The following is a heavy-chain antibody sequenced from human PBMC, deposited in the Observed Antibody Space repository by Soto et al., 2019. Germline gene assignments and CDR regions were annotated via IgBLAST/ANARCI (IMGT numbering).Heavy chain of an antibody. D-gene: IGHD4-17*01. CDR2: ISAYNGNT. J-gene: IGHJ4*02. CDR1: GYTFTSYG. CDR3: ARDSSPYGDYVGFDY. Sequence: QVQLVQSGAEVKKPGASVKVSCKASGYTFTSYGISWVRQAPGQGLEWMGWISAYNGNTNYSQKLQGRVTMTTDTSTSTAYMELRSLRSDDTAVYYCARDSSPYGDYVGFDYWGQGTLVTVSS. V-gene: IGHV1-18*01.